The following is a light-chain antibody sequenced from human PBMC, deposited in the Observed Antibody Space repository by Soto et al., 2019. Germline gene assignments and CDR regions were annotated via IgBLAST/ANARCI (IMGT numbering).Light chain of an antibody. J-gene: IGLJ3*02. V-gene: IGLV1-40*01. CDR2: GNT. CDR1: SSSIGADYD. Sequence: QSVLTQPPSVSGAPGQRVTISCTGSSSSIGADYDVHWYQQLPGTASKLLIYGNTNRPSGVPDRFSGSKSGTSASLAITGLQAEDEADYYCQSYDSSLSAWVFGGGTKLTVL. CDR3: QSYDSSLSAWV.